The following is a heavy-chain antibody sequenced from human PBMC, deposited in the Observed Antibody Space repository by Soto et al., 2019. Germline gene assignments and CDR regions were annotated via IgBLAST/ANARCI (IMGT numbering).Heavy chain of an antibody. J-gene: IGHJ6*02. D-gene: IGHD3-10*01. V-gene: IGHV4-59*08. CDR2: IYHTGDT. Sequence: QVQLQQSGPGLVKPSETLSLTCTVSSGPSRSHNWGWIRQPPGGGLEWIGYIYHTGDTSYNPSLSSRVTIPADTSTNHLSLTLRSVTAADTAVYYCVRQGIGDLHGRVDVWGQGTRVSVSS. CDR1: SGPSRSHN. CDR3: VRQGIGDLHGRVDV.